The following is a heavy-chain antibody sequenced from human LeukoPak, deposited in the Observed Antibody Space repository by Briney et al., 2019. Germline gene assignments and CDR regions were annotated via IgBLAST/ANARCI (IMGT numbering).Heavy chain of an antibody. D-gene: IGHD1-26*01. CDR2: ISSSGNTI. V-gene: IGHV3-11*01. CDR1: GFTFIDYY. CDR3: VRVAIAEALGYYAMDV. J-gene: IGHJ6*02. Sequence: GGSLRLSCAASGFTFIDYYLTWVRQAPGKGLEWVSYISSSGNTIYYADPVKGRFTISRDNTKNSLYLQMNSLRADDTAVFYCVRVAIAEALGYYAMDVWGQGTTVTVSS.